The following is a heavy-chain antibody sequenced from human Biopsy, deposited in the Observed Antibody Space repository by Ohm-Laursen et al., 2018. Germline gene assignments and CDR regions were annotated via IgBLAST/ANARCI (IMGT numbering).Heavy chain of an antibody. CDR2: IYNSETT. CDR3: ARHPTGFWFDP. Sequence: GILSLTCTVSGDSISTSTTYYWAWLRQPPGKGLEWIGSIYNSETTFYNPSLKSRVAISVDTSTNQFSLKVSSVTAADTALYYCARHPTGFWFDPWGHGTLVTVSS. V-gene: IGHV4-39*01. J-gene: IGHJ5*02. CDR1: GDSISTSTTYY.